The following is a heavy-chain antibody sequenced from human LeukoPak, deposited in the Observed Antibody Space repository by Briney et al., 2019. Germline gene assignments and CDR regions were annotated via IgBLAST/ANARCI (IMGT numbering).Heavy chain of an antibody. V-gene: IGHV1-18*01. D-gene: IGHD3-9*01. CDR3: ARERKSSYDTLTGYYKSDAFDI. J-gene: IGHJ3*02. CDR2: ISAYNGNT. CDR1: GYSLITYG. Sequence: WASVKVSCEAAGYSLITYGISWVRQAPAQGLEWMGWISAYNGNTNYAHKLQGRVTVTTDTSTNTAYMELRSLRSDDTPVYYCARERKSSYDTLTGYYKSDAFDIWGQGTMVTVSS.